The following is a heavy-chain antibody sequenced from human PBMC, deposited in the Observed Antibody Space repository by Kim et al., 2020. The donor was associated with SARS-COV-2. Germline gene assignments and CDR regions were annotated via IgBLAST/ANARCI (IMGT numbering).Heavy chain of an antibody. V-gene: IGHV3-15*01. CDR3: TTDRSTNAAVDPFDF. J-gene: IGHJ4*02. CDR2: ITSKSDDETT. CDR1: GFTFSEAW. Sequence: GGSLRRSCAASGFTFSEAWMSWVRQAPGKGLEWVGRITSKSDDETTDYATPVKDRFTISRDDSKNTLYLQMNSLKSEDTAVYYCTTDRSTNAAVDPFDFWGRGTLVAVSS. D-gene: IGHD6-25*01.